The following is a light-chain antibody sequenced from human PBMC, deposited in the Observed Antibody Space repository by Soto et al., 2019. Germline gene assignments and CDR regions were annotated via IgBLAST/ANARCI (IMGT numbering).Light chain of an antibody. J-gene: IGLJ1*01. V-gene: IGLV2-14*03. CDR3: SSFRSSSTSYV. CDR2: DVS. Sequence: QSVLTQPASVSGSPGQSITISCTGTSSDIGDSNYVSWYQQHPGKAPKLVIYDVSNRPSGVSNRFSGSKSANTASLIISGLQAEDEADYYCSSFRSSSTSYVFGTGTKVTVL. CDR1: SSDIGDSNY.